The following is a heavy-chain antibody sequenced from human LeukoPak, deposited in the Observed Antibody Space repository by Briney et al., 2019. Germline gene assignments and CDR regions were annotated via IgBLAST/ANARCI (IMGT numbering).Heavy chain of an antibody. D-gene: IGHD6-13*01. CDR1: GFTFSSYG. Sequence: GGSLRLSCAASGFTFSSYGMHWVRQAPGKGLEWVAFIRYDENNKYYADSVKGRFTISRDNSKNTLYLQMNSLRVEDTAVYYCAKDRMAAAGSRIDYWGQGTLVTVSS. V-gene: IGHV3-30*02. J-gene: IGHJ4*02. CDR2: IRYDENNK. CDR3: AKDRMAAAGSRIDY.